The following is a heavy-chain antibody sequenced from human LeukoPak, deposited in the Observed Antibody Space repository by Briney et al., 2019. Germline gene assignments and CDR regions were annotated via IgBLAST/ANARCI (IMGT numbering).Heavy chain of an antibody. V-gene: IGHV4-4*07. D-gene: IGHD2-21*01. CDR3: ARGRIPGQGKYSSDY. CDR2: IYTSGST. Sequence: SETLSLTCTVSGVSISNFYWSWIRQPAGKGLAWVGDIYTSGSTKDNPSLKSRVTSSIDTSKSQFSPKLSSVTPADTAVYYCARGRIPGQGKYSSDYWGQGNPVTVSP. CDR1: GVSISNFY. J-gene: IGHJ4*02.